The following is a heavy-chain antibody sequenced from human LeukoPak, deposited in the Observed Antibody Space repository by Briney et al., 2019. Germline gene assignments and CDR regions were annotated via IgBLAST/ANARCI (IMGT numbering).Heavy chain of an antibody. CDR1: GYTFTSFG. CDR2: ISAYNGNT. Sequence: ASVKVSCKASGYTFTSFGISWVRQAPGQGLEWMGWISAYNGNTNYAQKLQGRVTMTTDTYTSTAYMELMSLRYDDTAVYYCARDQYICSGGSYYLHYYYYYGMDVWGQGTTVTVSS. J-gene: IGHJ6*02. CDR3: ARDQYICSGGSYYLHYYYYYGMDV. V-gene: IGHV1-18*01. D-gene: IGHD2-15*01.